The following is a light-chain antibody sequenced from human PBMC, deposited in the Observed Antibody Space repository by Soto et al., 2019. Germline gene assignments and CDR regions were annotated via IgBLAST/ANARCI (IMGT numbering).Light chain of an antibody. CDR1: SSDVGGYNY. CDR2: EVS. J-gene: IGLJ1*01. Sequence: QSALTQPASVSGSPGQSITISCTGTSSDVGGYNYVSWSQQHPGKAPKLSISEVSNRPSGVSNRFSGSKSGNTASLTISGLQADDEADYYCSSYTSSSTVLFGPATHVTVL. CDR3: SSYTSSSTVL. V-gene: IGLV2-14*03.